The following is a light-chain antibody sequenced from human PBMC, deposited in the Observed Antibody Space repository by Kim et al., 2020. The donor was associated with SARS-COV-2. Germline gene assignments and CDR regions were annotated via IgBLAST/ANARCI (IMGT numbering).Light chain of an antibody. CDR2: LAS. J-gene: IGKJ4*01. Sequence: DIVMTQSPLSLSVTPGEPASISCRSSQSLLHTDGYDHLDWYLQKPGQSPQLLLFLASYRASGVPDRFRGSGSGTEFTLTITRVETEDVGFYFCMESLQTPLTFGGGTKVDIK. V-gene: IGKV2-28*01. CDR1: QSLLHTDGYDH. CDR3: MESLQTPLT.